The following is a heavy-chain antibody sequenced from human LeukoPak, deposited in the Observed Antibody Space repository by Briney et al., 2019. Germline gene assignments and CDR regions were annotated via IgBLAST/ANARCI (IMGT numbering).Heavy chain of an antibody. CDR3: ARGQDTAMVAFDY. J-gene: IGHJ4*02. CDR2: IYYSGST. Sequence: NATETLSLTCTVSGGSISSSSYYWGWIRQPPGKGLEWNGGIYYSGSTYFNPSLKSRVTISVDTSKNQFSLKLSSVTAADTAVYYCARGQDTAMVAFDYWGQGTLVTVSS. D-gene: IGHD5-18*01. V-gene: IGHV4-39*01. CDR1: GGSISSSSYY.